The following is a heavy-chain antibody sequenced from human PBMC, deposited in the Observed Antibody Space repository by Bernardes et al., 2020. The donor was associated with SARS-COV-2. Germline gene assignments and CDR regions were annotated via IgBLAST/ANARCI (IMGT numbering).Heavy chain of an antibody. J-gene: IGHJ4*02. D-gene: IGHD3-9*01. CDR2: ISGSGGST. CDR1: SSSSYY. CDR3: AKGLYYDILTGSTFDY. V-gene: IGHV3-23*01. Sequence: SSSSYYWGWIRQPPGKGLEWVSAISGSGGSTYYADSVKGRFTISRDNSKNTLYLQMNSLRAEDTAVYYCAKGLYYDILTGSTFDYWGQGTLVTVSS.